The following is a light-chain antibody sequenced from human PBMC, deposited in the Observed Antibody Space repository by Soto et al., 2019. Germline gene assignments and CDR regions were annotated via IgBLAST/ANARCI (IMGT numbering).Light chain of an antibody. CDR1: SSDVGAYNY. J-gene: IGLJ1*01. Sequence: QSVLTRPASVSGSPGQSITISCTGTSSDVGAYNYVSWYRQHPGKAPKLMIYDVSHRPSGVSHRFSGSKSGNTASLTISGLQAEDEADYYCGSYTTSSNYVFGTGTKVTVL. CDR3: GSYTTSSNYV. V-gene: IGLV2-14*01. CDR2: DVS.